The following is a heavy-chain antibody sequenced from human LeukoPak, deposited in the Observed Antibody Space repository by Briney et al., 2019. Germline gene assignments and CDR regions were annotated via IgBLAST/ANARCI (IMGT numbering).Heavy chain of an antibody. J-gene: IGHJ4*02. CDR1: GGSISSSSYY. V-gene: IGHV4-39*07. D-gene: IGHD3-9*01. CDR2: IFYSGNT. Sequence: SETLSLTCTVSGGSISSSSYYWGWIRQPPGKGLEWLGSIFYSGNTHYNPSLKSPVTISIDTSKNQFSLRVSSVTAADTAIYYCARDLSFDWFPYYFDYWGQGILVTVSS. CDR3: ARDLSFDWFPYYFDY.